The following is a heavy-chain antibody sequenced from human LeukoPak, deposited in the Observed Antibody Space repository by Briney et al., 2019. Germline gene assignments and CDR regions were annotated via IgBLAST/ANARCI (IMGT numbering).Heavy chain of an antibody. J-gene: IGHJ3*02. Sequence: GGSLRLSCAASGFTFSSYWMSWVRQAPGKGLEWVANIKQDGNEKYYVDSVKGRFTISRDNAKNSLYLQMNSLRAEDTAVYYCASSITIFGVVYSDAFDIWGQGTMVTVSS. CDR1: GFTFSSYW. V-gene: IGHV3-7*01. CDR2: IKQDGNEK. CDR3: ASSITIFGVVYSDAFDI. D-gene: IGHD3-3*01.